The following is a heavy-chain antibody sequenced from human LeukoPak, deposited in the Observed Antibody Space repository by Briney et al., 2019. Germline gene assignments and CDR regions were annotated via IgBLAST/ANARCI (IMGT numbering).Heavy chain of an antibody. CDR1: GFTFDDYA. Sequence: GGSLRLSCAASGFTFDDYAMHWVRQAPGKGLEWVSLISGDGGSTYYADSVKGRFTISRDNSKNSLYLQMNSLRTEDTALYYCAKDGWLVPGVTSNYYYGMDVWGQGTTVTVSS. J-gene: IGHJ6*02. V-gene: IGHV3-43*02. CDR2: ISGDGGST. CDR3: AKDGWLVPGVTSNYYYGMDV. D-gene: IGHD6-19*01.